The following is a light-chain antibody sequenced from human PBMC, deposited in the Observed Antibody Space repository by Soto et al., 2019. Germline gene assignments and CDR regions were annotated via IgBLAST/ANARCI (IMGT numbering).Light chain of an antibody. CDR2: EVS. J-gene: IGLJ1*01. CDR3: SSYTSSSADV. V-gene: IGLV2-14*01. Sequence: QSALTQPASASGSPGQSITISCTGTSSDVGGYNYVSWYQQHPDKAPKVMIYEVSNRPSGVSNRFSGSKSGNTASLTISGLQAEDEADYYCSSYTSSSADVFGTGTKLTVL. CDR1: SSDVGGYNY.